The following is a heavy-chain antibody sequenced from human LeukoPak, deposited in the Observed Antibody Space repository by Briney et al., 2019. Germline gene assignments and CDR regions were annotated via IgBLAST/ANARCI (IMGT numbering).Heavy chain of an antibody. CDR2: IYTSGST. CDR3: ARITVVKAYYYYYMDV. J-gene: IGHJ6*03. CDR1: GGSISSYY. V-gene: IGHV4-4*09. D-gene: IGHD4-23*01. Sequence: SETLSLTCTVSGGSISSYYWSWIRQPPGKGLEWIGYIYTSGSTNYNPSLKSRVTISVDTSKNQFSLKLSSATAADTAVYYCARITVVKAYYYYYMDVWGKGTTVTVSS.